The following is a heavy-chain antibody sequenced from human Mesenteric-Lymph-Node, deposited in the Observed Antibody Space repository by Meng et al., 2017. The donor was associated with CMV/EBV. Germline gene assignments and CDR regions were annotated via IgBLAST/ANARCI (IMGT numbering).Heavy chain of an antibody. CDR2: IYYSGST. J-gene: IGHJ6*02. D-gene: IGHD3-3*01. Sequence: SETLSLTCTVSGGSISSYYWSWIRQPPGKGLEWIGYIYYSGSTNYTPSLKSRVTISVDTSKNQFSLKLSSVTAADTAVYYCARGVWSGYSYYYYYGMDVWGQGTTVTVSS. CDR1: GGSISSYY. V-gene: IGHV4-59*12. CDR3: ARGVWSGYSYYYYYGMDV.